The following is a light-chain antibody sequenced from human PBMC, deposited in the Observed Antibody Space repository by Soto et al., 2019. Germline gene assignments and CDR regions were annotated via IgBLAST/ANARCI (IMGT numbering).Light chain of an antibody. J-gene: IGKJ2*01. Sequence: EIVLTQSPGTLSLSPGERATLSCRASQSVSSSYLAWYQQKPGQATRLLIYGASSRATAIPDRFSGSGSVTDFPLNISAMEPDGIALYYFQQYGSSSLFGQGNKLEIK. CDR1: QSVSSSY. CDR3: QQYGSSSL. V-gene: IGKV3-20*01. CDR2: GAS.